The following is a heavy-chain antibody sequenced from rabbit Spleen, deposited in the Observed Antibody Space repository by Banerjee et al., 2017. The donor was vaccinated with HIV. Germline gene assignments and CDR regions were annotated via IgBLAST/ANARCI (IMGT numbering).Heavy chain of an antibody. CDR1: GFSFSKFFY. CDR2: IYAVTGKA. J-gene: IGHJ4*01. D-gene: IGHD6-1*01. V-gene: IGHV1S40*01. Sequence: TCTASGFSFSKFFYMCWVRQVPGKELEWIACIYAVTGKAVYPTWAKGRFTISKTSSTTVTLQMTSLTAADSATYFCARNGGMLNYELWGPGTLVTVS. CDR3: ARNGGMLNYEL.